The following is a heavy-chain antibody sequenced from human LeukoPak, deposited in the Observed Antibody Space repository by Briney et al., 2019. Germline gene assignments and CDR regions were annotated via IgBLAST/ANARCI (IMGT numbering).Heavy chain of an antibody. CDR2: INHSGST. Sequence: PSETLSLTCAVYGGSFSGYYWSWIRQPPGKGLEWIGEINHSGSTNYNPSLESRVTISVDTSKNQFSLKLSSVTAADTAVYYCARGLYYYDSSGYTPFDYWGQGTLVTVSS. J-gene: IGHJ4*02. CDR1: GGSFSGYY. D-gene: IGHD3-22*01. V-gene: IGHV4-34*01. CDR3: ARGLYYYDSSGYTPFDY.